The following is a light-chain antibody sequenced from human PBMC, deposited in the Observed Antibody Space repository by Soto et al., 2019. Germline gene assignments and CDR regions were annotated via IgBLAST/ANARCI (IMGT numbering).Light chain of an antibody. V-gene: IGKV3-20*01. CDR1: QSVSSSY. CDR2: GAS. J-gene: IGKJ1*01. CDR3: QQYASSPPWK. Sequence: EIVLTQSPGTLSLSPGERATLSCRASQSVSSSYLAWYQQKPGQAPRLLIYGASSRATGIPDRFSGSGSGTDFTLTISRLEPEDFAVYYCQQYASSPPWKFGHGTKVEIK.